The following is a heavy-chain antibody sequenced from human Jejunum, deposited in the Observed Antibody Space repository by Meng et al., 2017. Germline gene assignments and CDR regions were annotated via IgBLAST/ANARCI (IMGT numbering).Heavy chain of an antibody. Sequence: GESLKISCAASGFTVSTNYMSWVRQAPGKGLEWLSIIYSGGATYYADSVKGRFAISRDNSKNTLYLQMNSLRAEDTAVYYCARGGGDLHFDYWGQGTLVTVSS. V-gene: IGHV3-66*02. CDR3: ARGGGDLHFDY. CDR1: GFTVSTNY. D-gene: IGHD2-21*01. J-gene: IGHJ4*02. CDR2: IYSGGAT.